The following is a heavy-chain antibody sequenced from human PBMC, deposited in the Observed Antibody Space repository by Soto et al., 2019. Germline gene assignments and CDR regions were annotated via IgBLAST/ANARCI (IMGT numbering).Heavy chain of an antibody. CDR3: VRSGDNYNPPDY. V-gene: IGHV3-11*06. Sequence: GGSLRLSCAASGFTFSDHYMSWIRQAPGKGLEWIGYSSNSGSFTRYADSVKGRFSISRDNAKNSLYLQINSLRGDDTATYFCVRSGDNYNPPDYPGPAPPVTLST. J-gene: IGHJ4*02. CDR2: SSNSGSFT. D-gene: IGHD1-1*01. CDR1: GFTFSDHY.